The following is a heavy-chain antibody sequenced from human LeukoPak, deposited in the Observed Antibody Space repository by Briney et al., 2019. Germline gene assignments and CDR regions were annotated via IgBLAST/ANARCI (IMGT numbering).Heavy chain of an antibody. CDR2: ISAYNGNK. J-gene: IGHJ4*02. V-gene: IGHV1-18*01. Sequence: ASVKVSCKASGYTFTSYGISWVRQAPGQGLEWMAWISAYNGNKNYAQKLQGRVTMTTDTSTSTAYMELSSLRSDDTAVYYCARGPPGRAIFGVVDFDYWGQGTLVTVSS. CDR1: GYTFTSYG. D-gene: IGHD3-3*01. CDR3: ARGPPGRAIFGVVDFDY.